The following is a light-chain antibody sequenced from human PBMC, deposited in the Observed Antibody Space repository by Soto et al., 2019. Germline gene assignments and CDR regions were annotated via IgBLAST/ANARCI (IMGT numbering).Light chain of an antibody. CDR2: GAS. Sequence: IVLTQSPGTLSVSPGERVTLSCRASQSVSSAYFAWYQQKRGQAPRLLLYGASNRATGIPDRFSGSGSGTDFTLTISRLEPEDFAVYYCQQYGSSPPSVTFGQGTRLEI. J-gene: IGKJ5*01. V-gene: IGKV3-20*01. CDR3: QQYGSSPPSVT. CDR1: QSVSSAY.